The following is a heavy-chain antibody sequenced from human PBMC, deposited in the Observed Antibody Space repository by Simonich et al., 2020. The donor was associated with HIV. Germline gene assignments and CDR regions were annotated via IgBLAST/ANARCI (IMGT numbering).Heavy chain of an antibody. Sequence: EVQLVESGGGFVKPGGSLRLSCAASGLSFSHAWMSWVRQAPGKGLEWVGRIKRRNNGGTKDYAAPGKGRFTISRDDSKNTLYLQMNSRRAEDTAVYYCARVWGGDYDALHHWGQGTLVTVSS. J-gene: IGHJ5*02. V-gene: IGHV3-15*01. CDR1: GLSFSHAW. D-gene: IGHD3-3*01. CDR2: IKRRNNGGTK. CDR3: ARVWGGDYDALHH.